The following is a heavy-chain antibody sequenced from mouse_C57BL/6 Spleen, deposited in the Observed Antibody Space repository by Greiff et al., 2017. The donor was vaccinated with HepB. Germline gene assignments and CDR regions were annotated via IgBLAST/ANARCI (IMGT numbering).Heavy chain of an antibody. CDR1: GYTFTSYW. J-gene: IGHJ2*01. CDR2: INPSSGYT. D-gene: IGHD1-1*01. Sequence: QVQLQQSGAELAKPGASVKLSCKASGYTFTSYWMHWVKQRPGQGLEWIGYINPSSGYTKYNQKFKDKATLTADKSSSTAYMQLSSLTYEDSAVYYCARYYYGSSFTLYYFDYWGQGTTLTVSS. V-gene: IGHV1-7*01. CDR3: ARYYYGSSFTLYYFDY.